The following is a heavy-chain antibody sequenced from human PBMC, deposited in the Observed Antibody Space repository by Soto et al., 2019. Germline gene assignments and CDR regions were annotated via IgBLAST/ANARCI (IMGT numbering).Heavy chain of an antibody. D-gene: IGHD6-13*01. J-gene: IGHJ6*02. CDR1: GGTFSSYA. CDR2: IIPIFGTA. Sequence: SVKVSCKASGGTFSSYAISWVRQAPGQGLEWMGGIIPIFGTAKYAQKFQGRVTITADASTSTAYMELSSLRSEDTAVYYCASTVRGAAAAEVYYGMDVWGQGTTVTVSS. V-gene: IGHV1-69*13. CDR3: ASTVRGAAAAEVYYGMDV.